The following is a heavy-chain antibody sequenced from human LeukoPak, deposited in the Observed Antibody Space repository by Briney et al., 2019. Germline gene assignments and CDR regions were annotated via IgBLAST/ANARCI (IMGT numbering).Heavy chain of an antibody. CDR2: INHSGST. Sequence: SETLPLTCAVYGGSFSGYYWSWIRQPPGKGLEWIGEINHSGSTNYNPSLKSRVTISVDTSKNQFSLKLSSVTAADTAVYYCAAMVRGVRYFDYWGQGTLVTVSS. D-gene: IGHD3-10*01. CDR1: GGSFSGYY. J-gene: IGHJ4*02. V-gene: IGHV4-34*01. CDR3: AAMVRGVRYFDY.